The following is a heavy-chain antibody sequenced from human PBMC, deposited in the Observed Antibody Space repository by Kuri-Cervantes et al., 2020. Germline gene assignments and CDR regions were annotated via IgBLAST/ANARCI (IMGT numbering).Heavy chain of an antibody. V-gene: IGHV4-59*12. CDR2: IYYSGST. J-gene: IGHJ4*02. CDR1: GGSISSYY. CDR3: ARGLGVVVPAAIVWGY. D-gene: IGHD2-2*02. Sequence: SETLSLTCTVSGGSISSYYWSWIRQPPGKGLEWIGYIYYSGSTNYNPSPKSRVTISVDTSKNQFSLKLSSVTAADTAVYYCARGLGVVVPAAIVWGYWGQGTLVTVSS.